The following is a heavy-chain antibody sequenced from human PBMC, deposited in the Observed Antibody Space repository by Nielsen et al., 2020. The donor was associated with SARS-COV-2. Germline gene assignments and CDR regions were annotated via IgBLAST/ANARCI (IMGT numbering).Heavy chain of an antibody. D-gene: IGHD6-19*01. Sequence: GESLKISCAASEFTFGFYAMAWVRQAPGKGLEWVSTITGSGGSTYYADSVKGRFTISRDNSNNTLFLQMNSLRAGDTAVYYCAKRSGYTSGWYGDYWGQGTLVTVSS. CDR2: ITGSGGST. V-gene: IGHV3-23*01. J-gene: IGHJ4*02. CDR3: AKRSGYTSGWYGDY. CDR1: EFTFGFYA.